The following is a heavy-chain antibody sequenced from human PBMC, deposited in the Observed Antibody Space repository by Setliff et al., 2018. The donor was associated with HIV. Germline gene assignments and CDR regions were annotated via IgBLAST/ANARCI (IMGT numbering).Heavy chain of an antibody. V-gene: IGHV3-30*02. J-gene: IGHJ6*03. CDR2: IQYDGKRI. D-gene: IGHD2-15*01. CDR1: GFAFSTYG. Sequence: GESLKISCAASGFAFSTYGMHWVRQAPGKGLEWVAFIQYDGKRIYYGESVNGRFTISRDNPKNTLYLQMNSLRPEDTAVYYCAKDRSVRDYNYHYLDVWGKGTTVTV. CDR3: AKDRSVRDYNYHYLDV.